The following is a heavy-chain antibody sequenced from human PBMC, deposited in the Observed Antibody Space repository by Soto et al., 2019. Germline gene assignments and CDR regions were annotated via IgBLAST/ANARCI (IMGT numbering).Heavy chain of an antibody. CDR1: GSSFSTHA. V-gene: IGHV3-23*01. CDR3: AREGGSIGGWFGRKFDS. J-gene: IGHJ4*02. Sequence: LRLSCTASGSSFSTHAMSWVRQAPGKGLEWVSSISSGGTTTFYAASVEGRFTISRDKSKNTLYLQMNSLRADDTAVYYCAREGGSIGGWFGRKFDSWGQGTQVTVSS. D-gene: IGHD6-19*01. CDR2: ISSGGTTT.